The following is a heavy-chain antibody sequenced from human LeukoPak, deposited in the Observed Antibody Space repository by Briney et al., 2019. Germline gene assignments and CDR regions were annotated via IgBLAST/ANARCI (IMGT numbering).Heavy chain of an antibody. CDR1: GGSFSGYY. V-gene: IGHV4-34*01. CDR3: ARGRGFVVVVPAATYYFDY. D-gene: IGHD2-2*01. J-gene: IGHJ4*02. CDR2: INHSGST. Sequence: SETLSLTCAVYGGSFSGYYWSWIRQPPGKGLEWIGEINHSGSTNYHPPLKSRVTISVDTSKNQFSLKLSSVTAADTAVYYCARGRGFVVVVPAATYYFDYWGQGTLVTVSS.